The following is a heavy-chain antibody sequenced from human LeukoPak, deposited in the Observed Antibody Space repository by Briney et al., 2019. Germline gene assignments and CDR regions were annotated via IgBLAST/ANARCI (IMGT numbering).Heavy chain of an antibody. V-gene: IGHV3-21*01. CDR3: ARDRLGVEMSTINRFDY. D-gene: IGHD5-24*01. Sequence: GGSRRLSLAASGFTFSSYTMNWVRQAQGKGLEWVSPIGTGSSYIYYANSVKGRFTISRDNAKNSLYLQMNSLRAEDTAVYYCARDRLGVEMSTINRFDYWGQGTLVAVSS. CDR1: GFTFSSYT. J-gene: IGHJ4*02. CDR2: IGTGSSYI.